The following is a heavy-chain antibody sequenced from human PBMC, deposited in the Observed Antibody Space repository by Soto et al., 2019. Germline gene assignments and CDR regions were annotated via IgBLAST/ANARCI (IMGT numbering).Heavy chain of an antibody. J-gene: IGHJ6*02. CDR3: ARDLWGYCGTDCYPLDV. D-gene: IGHD2-21*02. CDR2: INPSGGST. V-gene: IGHV1-46*01. Sequence: ASVKVSCKASGYTFTSYYMHLVRQAPGQGLEWMGIINPSGGSTSYAQKFQGRVTMTRDTSTSTVYMELSSLRSEDTAVYYCARDLWGYCGTDCYPLDVWGQGTKVTVSS. CDR1: GYTFTSYY.